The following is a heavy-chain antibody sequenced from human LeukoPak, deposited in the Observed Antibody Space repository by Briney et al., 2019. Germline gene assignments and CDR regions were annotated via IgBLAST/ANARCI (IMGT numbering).Heavy chain of an antibody. CDR2: MYSSGST. J-gene: IGHJ5*02. V-gene: IGHV4-61*02. D-gene: IGHD1-20*01. Sequence: PSETLSLTCTVSSGSISSGSYYCSWIRQPAGKGLEWIGRMYSSGSTNYNPSLQSRVTISRDTSKNQFSLNLSSVTAADTAIYYCARGIALTGSTKGDWFDPWGQGTLVTVSS. CDR3: ARGIALTGSTKGDWFDP. CDR1: SGSISSGSYY.